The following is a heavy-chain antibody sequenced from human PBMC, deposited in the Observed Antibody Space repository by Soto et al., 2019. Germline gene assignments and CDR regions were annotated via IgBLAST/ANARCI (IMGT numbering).Heavy chain of an antibody. CDR2: ISGSGGST. Sequence: TGGSLRPSCAAPGFTFSSYAMSWVRQAPGKGLEWVSAISGSGGSTYYADSVKGRFTISRDNSKNTLYLQMNSLRAEDTAVYYCAKRRYYDYLDHWFDPWGQGTLVTVSS. CDR3: AKRRYYDYLDHWFDP. J-gene: IGHJ5*02. D-gene: IGHD3-3*01. CDR1: GFTFSSYA. V-gene: IGHV3-23*01.